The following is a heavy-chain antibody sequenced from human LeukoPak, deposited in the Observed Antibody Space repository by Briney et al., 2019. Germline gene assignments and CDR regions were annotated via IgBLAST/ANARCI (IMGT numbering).Heavy chain of an antibody. CDR1: GYTFTGYY. D-gene: IGHD3-9*01. CDR2: INPNSGGT. CDR3: ARDLRFPRKLVVPAAREGYFDWLLGY. J-gene: IGHJ4*02. V-gene: IGHV1-2*02. Sequence: ASVKVSCKASGYTFTGYYMHWVRQAPGQGLEWMGWINPNSGGTNYAQKFQGRVTMTRDTSISTAYMELSRLRSDDTAVYYCARDLRFPRKLVVPAAREGYFDWLLGYWGQETLVTVSS.